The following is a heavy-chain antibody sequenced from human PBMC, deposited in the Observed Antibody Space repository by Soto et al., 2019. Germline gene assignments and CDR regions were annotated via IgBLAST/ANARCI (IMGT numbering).Heavy chain of an antibody. Sequence: QLVESGGGLVKPGGSRRFFCLPSGSPSISFSLTGFRQAPGKGLGGVWSIGGVSTYIYYADSVRGRFTVSRDNAKNSVYLQMNGLTAEDSGIYYCARVTAGSGSYQIDLWGQGTLVTVSS. CDR3: ARVTAGSGSYQIDL. D-gene: IGHD3-10*01. CDR2: IGGVSTYI. J-gene: IGHJ4*02. V-gene: IGHV3-21*02. CDR1: GSPSISFS.